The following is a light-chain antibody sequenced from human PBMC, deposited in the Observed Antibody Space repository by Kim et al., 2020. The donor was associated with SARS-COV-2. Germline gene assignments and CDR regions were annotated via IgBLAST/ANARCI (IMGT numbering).Light chain of an antibody. CDR3: ASYTTAYTWV. V-gene: IGLV2-14*03. CDR1: SSDVGAYNF. CDR2: DVN. J-gene: IGLJ3*02. Sequence: QSALTQPASVSGSPGQSITISCTGTSSDVGAYNFVSWFQHRPGTAPKLIIYDVNERPSGVSNRFFGSKSAKTASLTISGPQAEDEADYYCASYTTAYTWVFGGGTQLTVL.